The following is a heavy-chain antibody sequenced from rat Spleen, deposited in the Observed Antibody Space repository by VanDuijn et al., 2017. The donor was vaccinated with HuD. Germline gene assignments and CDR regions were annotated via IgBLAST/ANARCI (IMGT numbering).Heavy chain of an antibody. V-gene: IGHV5-29*01. CDR3: ARLDWELGYFDF. Sequence: EVQLVESGGGLVQPGRSLKLSCAASGFTFSNYGMAWVCQAPTKGLEWVATISYDGSTTYYRDSVKGRFTISRDNAKNTLYLQMDSLRSEDTATYYCARLDWELGYFDFWGPGTMVTVSS. CDR2: ISYDGSTT. J-gene: IGHJ1*01. CDR1: GFTFSNYG. D-gene: IGHD5-1*01.